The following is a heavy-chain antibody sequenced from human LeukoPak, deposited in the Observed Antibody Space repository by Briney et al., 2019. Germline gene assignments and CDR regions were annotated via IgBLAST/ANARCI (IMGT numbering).Heavy chain of an antibody. D-gene: IGHD3-10*01. CDR3: ARDMGEAFDI. CDR2: INWNGGST. Sequence: GGSLRLSCAASGFTVSDNYMSWVRQAPGKGLEWVSGINWNGGSTGYADSVKGRFTISRDNAKNSLYLQMNSLRAEDTALYYCARDMGEAFDIWGQGTMVTVSS. CDR1: GFTVSDNY. V-gene: IGHV3-20*04. J-gene: IGHJ3*02.